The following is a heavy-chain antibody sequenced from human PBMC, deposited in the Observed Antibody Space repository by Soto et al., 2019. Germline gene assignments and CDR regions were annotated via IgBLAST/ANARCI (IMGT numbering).Heavy chain of an antibody. D-gene: IGHD3-10*01. CDR1: GYTFTSYA. CDR2: INPAKGDT. Sequence: QVPLVQSGAEVKQPGASVKVSCKASGYTFTSYALHWVRQAPGLWPEWMGWINPAKGDTKYSQKFQGRVTFTRDTAGGTVYLELGRLRSEGTAVYYCARDLGTMVRGVVVYYYAMDLWGQGATVNGSS. CDR3: ARDLGTMVRGVVVYYYAMDL. V-gene: IGHV1-3*01. J-gene: IGHJ6*02.